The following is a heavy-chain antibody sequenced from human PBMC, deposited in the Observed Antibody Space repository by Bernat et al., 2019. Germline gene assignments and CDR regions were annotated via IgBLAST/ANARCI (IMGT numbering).Heavy chain of an antibody. CDR1: GGSISSSSYY. Sequence: QLQLQESGPGLVKPSETLSLTCTVSGGSISSSSYYWGWIRQPPGKGLEWIGSIYYSGSTYYNPSLKSRVTISVDTSKNQFSLKLSSVTAADTAVYYCARRIVRRYDILTGYYGPPSYGMDVWGQGTTVTVSS. V-gene: IGHV4-39*01. J-gene: IGHJ6*02. CDR3: ARRIVRRYDILTGYYGPPSYGMDV. CDR2: IYYSGST. D-gene: IGHD3-9*01.